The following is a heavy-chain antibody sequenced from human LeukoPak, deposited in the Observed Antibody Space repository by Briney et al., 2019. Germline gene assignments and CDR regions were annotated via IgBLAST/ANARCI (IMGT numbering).Heavy chain of an antibody. D-gene: IGHD1-26*01. CDR2: MSPNSGNT. Sequence: ASVKVSCKAAGYTFINCDINWVRQPTGQGLEWMGWMSPNSGNTGYAQKFQGRVTMTRNTSISTAYMELSSLRSEDTAVYYCTRGRHSGSYVFDYWGQGTLVTVSS. CDR1: GYTFINCD. V-gene: IGHV1-8*01. J-gene: IGHJ4*02. CDR3: TRGRHSGSYVFDY.